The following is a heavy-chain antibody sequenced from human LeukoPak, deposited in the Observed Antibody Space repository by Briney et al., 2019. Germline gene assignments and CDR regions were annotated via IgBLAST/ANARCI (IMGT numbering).Heavy chain of an antibody. CDR1: GYSISSGYY. Sequence: SETLSLTCAVPGYSISSGYYWGWIRQPPGKGLEWIGSIYHSGSTYYNPSLKSRVTISVDTSKNQFSLKLSSVTAADTAVYYCAREVYYDSSGLWAYDYWGQGTLVTVSS. D-gene: IGHD3-22*01. J-gene: IGHJ4*02. V-gene: IGHV4-38-2*02. CDR2: IYHSGST. CDR3: AREVYYDSSGLWAYDY.